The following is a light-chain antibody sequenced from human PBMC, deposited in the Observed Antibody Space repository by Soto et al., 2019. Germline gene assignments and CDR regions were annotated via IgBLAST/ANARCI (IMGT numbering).Light chain of an antibody. CDR3: QQHDSWPRT. V-gene: IGKV3-15*01. Sequence: EIVMTQSPATLSVSPVETATLSCRASQSVYNNLAWYQQRPGQAPRLLIHGASTRATGVPAKVSGSGSGTEFTLTISSLQSEDFAVYYCQQHDSWPRTFGQGTKVDI. CDR1: QSVYNN. J-gene: IGKJ1*01. CDR2: GAS.